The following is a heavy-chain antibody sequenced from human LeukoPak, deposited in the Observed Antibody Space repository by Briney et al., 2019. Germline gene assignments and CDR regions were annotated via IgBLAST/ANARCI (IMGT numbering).Heavy chain of an antibody. CDR2: FDPEDGET. D-gene: IGHD3-10*01. Sequence: GASVKVSCTVSGYTLTELSMHWVRQAPGKGLEWRGGFDPEDGETIYAQKLQGRVTMTEDTSTDTAYMELSSLRSEDTAVYYCATSSGSNLCFDYWGQGTLITVSS. CDR3: ATSSGSNLCFDY. J-gene: IGHJ4*02. CDR1: GYTLTELS. V-gene: IGHV1-24*01.